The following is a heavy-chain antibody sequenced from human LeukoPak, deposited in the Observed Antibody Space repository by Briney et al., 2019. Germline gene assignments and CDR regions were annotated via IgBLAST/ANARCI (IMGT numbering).Heavy chain of an antibody. J-gene: IGHJ6*04. CDR1: GFTFSNYW. CDR3: AELGITMIGGV. CDR2: IKQDGHEK. D-gene: IGHD3-10*02. V-gene: IGHV3-7*01. Sequence: AGGSLRLSCAASGFTFSNYWMSWVRQAPGKGLEWVANIKQDGHEKYYVDSAKGRFTISRDDAKKTLYLQMNSLRAEDTAVYYCAELGITMIGGVWGKGTTVTISS.